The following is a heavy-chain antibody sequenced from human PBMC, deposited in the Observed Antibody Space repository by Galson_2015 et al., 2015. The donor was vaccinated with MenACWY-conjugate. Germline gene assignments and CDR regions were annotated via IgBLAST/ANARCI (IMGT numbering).Heavy chain of an antibody. J-gene: IGHJ4*02. D-gene: IGHD3-3*01. V-gene: IGHV4-34*01. CDR2: IRRGGIT. CDR1: GGSLSGYY. Sequence: ETLSLPCGVLGGSLSGYYWNWIRPAPGKGLEWIGEIRRGGITNYNPSLKGRVTISGDTSTNQIFLHLTSVTAADTAVYYCATWRGYIYGFGRDFWGQGTRVTVSS. CDR3: ATWRGYIYGFGRDF.